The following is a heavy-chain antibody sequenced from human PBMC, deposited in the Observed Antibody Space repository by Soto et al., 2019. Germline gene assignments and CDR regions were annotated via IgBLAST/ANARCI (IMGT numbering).Heavy chain of an antibody. Sequence: QVQLQESGPGLVKPSQTLSLTCTVSGGSISSGDYYWSWIRQPPGKGLEWIGYIYYSGSTYYNPSRKSRVTISVDTSKNQFSLKLSSVTAADTAVYYCARSRPDYYGSGSYYGYWGQGTLVTVSS. V-gene: IGHV4-30-4*01. CDR1: GGSISSGDYY. CDR3: ARSRPDYYGSGSYYGY. J-gene: IGHJ4*02. D-gene: IGHD3-10*01. CDR2: IYYSGST.